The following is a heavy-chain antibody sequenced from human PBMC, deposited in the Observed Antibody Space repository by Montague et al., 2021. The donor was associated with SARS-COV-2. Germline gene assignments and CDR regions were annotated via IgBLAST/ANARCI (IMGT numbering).Heavy chain of an antibody. J-gene: IGHJ4*02. D-gene: IGHD2-15*01. V-gene: IGHV4-61*01. Sequence: SETLSLTCTISGGSVSSSSYYWNWIRQPPGKGLEWIGYIYYTGSTNYNPSLKSRVTMAVDTSRNQFSLKVNSATAEDTAVYYCARGSHQDCGGGSCYSTFDYWGQGTLVTVSS. CDR3: ARGSHQDCGGGSCYSTFDY. CDR2: IYYTGST. CDR1: GGSVSSSSYY.